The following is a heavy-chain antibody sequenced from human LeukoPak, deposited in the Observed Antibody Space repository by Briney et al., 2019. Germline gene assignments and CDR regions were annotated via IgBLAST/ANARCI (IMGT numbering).Heavy chain of an antibody. J-gene: IGHJ4*02. CDR2: INPNSGGT. Sequence: ASVKVSCKASGYTFTAYYMHWVRRAPGQGLEWMGRINPNSGGTNFAQKLQGRVTMTTDTSTSTAYMELRSLRSDDTAVYYCARVHSSSWNYYFDYWGQGTLVTVSS. CDR1: GYTFTAYY. V-gene: IGHV1-2*06. D-gene: IGHD6-13*01. CDR3: ARVHSSSWNYYFDY.